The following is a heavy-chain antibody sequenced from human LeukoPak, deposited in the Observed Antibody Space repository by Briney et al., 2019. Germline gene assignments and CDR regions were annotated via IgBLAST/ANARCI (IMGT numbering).Heavy chain of an antibody. J-gene: IGHJ4*02. CDR1: GFTFSNYA. V-gene: IGHV3-23*01. CDR2: ISGSGGRT. CDR3: AKAVGSTLFDY. Sequence: PGGSLRLSCAASGFTFSNYAMSWVRQAPGKGLEWVSGISGSGGRTYYADSVKGRFTISRDNSKNTLYLQMNSLRVGDTAVYYCAKAVGSTLFDYWGQGTLVTVSS. D-gene: IGHD1-26*01.